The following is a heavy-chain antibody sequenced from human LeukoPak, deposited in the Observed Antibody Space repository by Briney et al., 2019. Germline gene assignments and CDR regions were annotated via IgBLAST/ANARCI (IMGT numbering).Heavy chain of an antibody. CDR1: GFTVSSNY. V-gene: IGHV3-53*01. J-gene: IGHJ5*02. CDR3: ARDGSYCGGDCYSDNWFDP. Sequence: GGSLRLSCAASGFTVSSNYMSWVRQAPGKGLEWDSVIYSGGSTYYADSVKGRFTISRDNSKNTLYLQMNSLRAEDTAVYYCARDGSYCGGDCYSDNWFDPWGQGTLVTVSS. D-gene: IGHD2-21*02. CDR2: IYSGGST.